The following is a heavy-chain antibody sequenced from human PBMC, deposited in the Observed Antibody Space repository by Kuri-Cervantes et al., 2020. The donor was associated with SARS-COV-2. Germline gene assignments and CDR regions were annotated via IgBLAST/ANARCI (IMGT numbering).Heavy chain of an antibody. V-gene: IGHV5-51*01. D-gene: IGHD3-16*02. CDR2: IYPHDSDR. CDR1: GYSFTSYW. CDR3: ARLRVYDYVWGSNRYSAHYYNALDV. J-gene: IGHJ6*02. Sequence: GESLKISCKGSGYSFTSYWIGWVRQMPGEGLEWMGIIYPHDSDRRYSPSFQGQVTISADKSISTAYLQWSSLKASDTAMYYCARLRVYDYVWGSNRYSAHYYNALDVWGQGTTVTVSS.